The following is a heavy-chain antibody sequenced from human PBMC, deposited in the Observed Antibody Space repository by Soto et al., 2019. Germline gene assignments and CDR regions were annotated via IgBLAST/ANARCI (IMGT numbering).Heavy chain of an antibody. Sequence: PVGSLRLSCAASGFIFSSYGMHWVRQAPGKGLEWVAGIWYDGSNTFYSDAVKGRFSISRDNSKNTVDLQMNSLRAEDTAVYYCAKYIAVAPGWLDPWGQGIQVTVSS. V-gene: IGHV3-33*06. CDR3: AKYIAVAPGWLDP. CDR1: GFIFSSYG. J-gene: IGHJ5*02. D-gene: IGHD6-19*01. CDR2: IWYDGSNT.